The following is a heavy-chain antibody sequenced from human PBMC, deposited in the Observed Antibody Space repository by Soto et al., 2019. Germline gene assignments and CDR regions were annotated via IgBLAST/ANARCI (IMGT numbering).Heavy chain of an antibody. D-gene: IGHD2-21*02. CDR2: MNPTSGNT. CDR1: GYTFTTYN. CDR3: VRYGVAATY. V-gene: IGHV1-8*01. J-gene: IGHJ4*02. Sequence: QVQLVQSGAEVKKPGASVKVSCKASGYTFTTYNINWVRQATGQGLEWMGWMNPTSGNTGYAQKFQDRITLTRDTSITTAYMELSSLRSDDTAVYFCVRYGVAATYWGQGTLVTVSS.